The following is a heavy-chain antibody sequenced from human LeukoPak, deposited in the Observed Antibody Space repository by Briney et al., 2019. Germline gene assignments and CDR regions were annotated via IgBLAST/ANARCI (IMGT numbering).Heavy chain of an antibody. CDR2: IYYSGST. Sequence: SETLSLTCTVSGGSISSYYWSWIRQPPGKGLEWIGCIYYSGSTNYNPSLKSRVTISVDTSKNQFSLKLSSVTAADTAVYYCARANIVDYYYYYGMDVWGQGTTVTVSS. D-gene: IGHD5-12*01. J-gene: IGHJ6*02. CDR1: GGSISSYY. CDR3: ARANIVDYYYYYGMDV. V-gene: IGHV4-59*01.